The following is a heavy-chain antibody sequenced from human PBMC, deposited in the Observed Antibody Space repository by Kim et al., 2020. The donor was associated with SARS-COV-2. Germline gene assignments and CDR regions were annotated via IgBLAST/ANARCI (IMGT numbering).Heavy chain of an antibody. J-gene: IGHJ4*02. D-gene: IGHD6-13*01. CDR2: SP. V-gene: IGHV4-39*01. CDR3: ARHLAAATFDY. Sequence: SPHYTPSLKSRITISVDTSKNQFSLKVSSVTAADTAVYYCARHLAAATFDYWGQGTLVTVSS.